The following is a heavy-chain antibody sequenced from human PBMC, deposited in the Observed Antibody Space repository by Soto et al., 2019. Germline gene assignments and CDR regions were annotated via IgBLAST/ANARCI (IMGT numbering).Heavy chain of an antibody. Sequence: PGGPLYLSCAPSGFTFGSYAMHRVRLAPGKGLEWVAVISYDGSNKYYADSVKGRFTISRDNSKNTLYLQMNSLRAESTAVYYCARSQIAGKSFDPWGQGTLVTVS. J-gene: IGHJ5*02. CDR2: ISYDGSNK. CDR3: ARSQIAGKSFDP. D-gene: IGHD6-13*01. V-gene: IGHV3-30-3*02. CDR1: GFTFGSYA.